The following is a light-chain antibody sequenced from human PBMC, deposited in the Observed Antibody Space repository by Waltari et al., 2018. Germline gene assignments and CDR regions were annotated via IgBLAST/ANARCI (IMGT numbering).Light chain of an antibody. CDR1: QSLVNSDGNTY. V-gene: IGKV2-24*01. CDR2: KIS. J-gene: IGKJ2*01. CDR3: MQATDFPT. Sequence: EIVMTQTPLSSAVTLGQPASISCRSSQSLVNSDGNTYLTWLQQRPGQHPRLLIYKISHRSSGVPERFSGSGAGTDFTLTINRVEAEDVVVYYCMQATDFPTFGQGTKLEI.